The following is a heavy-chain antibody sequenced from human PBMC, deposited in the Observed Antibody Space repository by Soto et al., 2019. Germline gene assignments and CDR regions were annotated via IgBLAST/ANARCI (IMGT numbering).Heavy chain of an antibody. CDR2: ILPMFGAV. Sequence: QMQLVQSGAEVKKSGSSGKVSCKASGGTSSNFVITWVRQVPGQGLQWLGGILPMFGAVKYAQKFQDRLTITADSSTNTVAMELGSLRPDDTAVYYCARPKRSGYDRGDSYYHTIDVWGHGTTVTVS. CDR3: ARPKRSGYDRGDSYYHTIDV. D-gene: IGHD2-21*02. J-gene: IGHJ6*02. V-gene: IGHV1-69*06. CDR1: GGTSSNFV.